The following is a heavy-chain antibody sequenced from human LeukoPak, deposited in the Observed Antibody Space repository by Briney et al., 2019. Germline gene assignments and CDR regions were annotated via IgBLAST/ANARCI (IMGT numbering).Heavy chain of an antibody. V-gene: IGHV3-30*02. Sequence: GGSLRLSCAASGFTFSSYGMHWVRQAPGKGLEWVAFIQYDGSNKYYADSVKGRFTMSRDNSKNTLYLQMNSLRAEDTAVYYCAKDPWMYSRSWWGDYWGQGTLVTVSS. CDR1: GFTFSSYG. CDR3: AKDPWMYSRSWWGDY. J-gene: IGHJ4*02. CDR2: IQYDGSNK. D-gene: IGHD6-13*01.